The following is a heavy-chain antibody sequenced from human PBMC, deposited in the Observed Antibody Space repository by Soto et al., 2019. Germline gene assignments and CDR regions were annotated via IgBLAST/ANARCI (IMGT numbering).Heavy chain of an antibody. V-gene: IGHV1-69*13. Sequence: ASLKVSCKASGGTFSSYAISWVRQAPGQGLEWMGGIIPIFGTANYAQKFQGRCTITADESTSTAYMELSSLRSEETAVYYCARGTSSSSRPPQALDPWGQGTLVTVSS. J-gene: IGHJ5*02. CDR1: GGTFSSYA. CDR3: ARGTSSSSRPPQALDP. D-gene: IGHD6-6*01. CDR2: IIPIFGTA.